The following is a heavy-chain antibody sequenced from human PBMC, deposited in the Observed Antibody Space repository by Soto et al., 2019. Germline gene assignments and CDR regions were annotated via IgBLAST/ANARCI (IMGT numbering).Heavy chain of an antibody. CDR1: GFTFSGSA. D-gene: IGHD6-19*01. CDR3: TSIAVAGTCP. V-gene: IGHV3-73*01. Sequence: GGSLRLSHAASGFTFSGSAMHWVRQASGKGLEWVGRIRSKANSYATAYAASVKGRFTISRDDSKNTAYLQMNSLKTEDTAVYYCTSIAVAGTCPWGQGTLVTVSS. J-gene: IGHJ5*02. CDR2: IRSKANSYAT.